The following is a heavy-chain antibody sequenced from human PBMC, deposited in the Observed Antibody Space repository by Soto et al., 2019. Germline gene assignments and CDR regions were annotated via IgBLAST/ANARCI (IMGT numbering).Heavy chain of an antibody. CDR1: GFTFSSYS. CDR3: ARDKPRSGYEKFDY. D-gene: IGHD3-3*01. J-gene: IGHJ4*02. CDR2: INSGSSTI. V-gene: IGHV3-48*01. Sequence: EVQLVESGGGLVQPGGSLRLSCEASGFTFSSYSMNWVRQAPGKGLEWVSYINSGSSTIYYADSVKGRFTISRDNAKNSLYLQLNSLRAEDTAVYYCARDKPRSGYEKFDYWGQGTLVTVSS.